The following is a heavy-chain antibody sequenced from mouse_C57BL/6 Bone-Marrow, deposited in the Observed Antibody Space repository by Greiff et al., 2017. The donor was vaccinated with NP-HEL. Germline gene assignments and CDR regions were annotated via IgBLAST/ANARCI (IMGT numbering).Heavy chain of an antibody. J-gene: IGHJ3*01. V-gene: IGHV14-4*01. CDR2: IDPENGDT. Sequence: VQLQQSGAELVRPGASVKLSCTASGFNIKDDYMHWVKQRPEQGLEWIGWIDPENGDTEYASKFQGKATITADTSSNTAYLQLSSLTSEDTAVCYCTRLGPWFAYWGQGTLVTVSA. D-gene: IGHD4-1*01. CDR3: TRLGPWFAY. CDR1: GFNIKDDY.